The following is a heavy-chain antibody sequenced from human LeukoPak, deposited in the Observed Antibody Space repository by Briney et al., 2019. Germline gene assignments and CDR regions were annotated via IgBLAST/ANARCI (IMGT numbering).Heavy chain of an antibody. D-gene: IGHD3-3*01. V-gene: IGHV4-39*01. CDR1: GGSISSSSYY. J-gene: IGHJ5*01. CDR3: ARVRRSLNWFDS. CDR2: IYYSGIT. Sequence: SETLSLTCTVSGGSISSSSYYWGWIRQPPGKGLEWIGSIYYSGITHYNPSLKSRVTILVDTSKNQFSLKLSSVTDADTAVYYCARVRRSLNWFDSWGQGTLVTVSS.